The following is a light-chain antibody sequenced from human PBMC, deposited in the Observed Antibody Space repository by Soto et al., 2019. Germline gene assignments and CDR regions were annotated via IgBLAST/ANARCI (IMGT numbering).Light chain of an antibody. Sequence: QSALTQPASVSASPGQSITMSCTGTSSDIGSYNYVSWYRHHPGNAPQLMIYEVSHRPSGISHRFSGSKSGNTASLTISWRQAEDEDYYYCTSYTGSRSLVVFGGGTKLTVL. J-gene: IGLJ2*01. CDR3: TSYTGSRSLVV. CDR2: EVS. CDR1: SSDIGSYNY. V-gene: IGLV2-14*01.